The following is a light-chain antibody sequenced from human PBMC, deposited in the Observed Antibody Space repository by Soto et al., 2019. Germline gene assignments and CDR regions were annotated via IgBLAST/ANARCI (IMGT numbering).Light chain of an antibody. CDR3: QQYNSWPFT. Sequence: ETVMTQSPATLSVSPGERATLSCRASQSVSSKLAWYQQKVCQSPRLLIHGASTRATGVPARFSGSGSGTEFTLAISSLQSEDFAVYYCQQYNSWPFTFGPGTKVDIK. J-gene: IGKJ3*01. V-gene: IGKV3-15*01. CDR1: QSVSSK. CDR2: GAS.